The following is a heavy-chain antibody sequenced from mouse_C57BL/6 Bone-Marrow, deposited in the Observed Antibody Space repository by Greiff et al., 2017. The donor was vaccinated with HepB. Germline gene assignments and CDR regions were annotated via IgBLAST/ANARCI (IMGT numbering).Heavy chain of an antibody. CDR1: GYTFTSYW. CDR2: IDPSDSYT. Sequence: QVQLQQPGAELVMPGASVKLSCKASGYTFTSYWMHWVKQRPGQGLEWIGEIDPSDSYTNYNQKFMGKSTLTVDKSSSTAYMQLSSLTSEDSAVYYCAREYYGYFGVWGTGTTVTVSS. V-gene: IGHV1-69*01. CDR3: AREYYGYFGV. D-gene: IGHD1-1*02. J-gene: IGHJ1*03.